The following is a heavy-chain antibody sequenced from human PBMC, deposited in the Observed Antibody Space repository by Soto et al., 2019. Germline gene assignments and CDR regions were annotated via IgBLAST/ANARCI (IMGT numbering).Heavy chain of an antibody. J-gene: IGHJ4*02. CDR3: ARRRAVGIPRFNFDD. V-gene: IGHV1-69*13. CDR2: IIPIFGTA. CDR1: GGTFSSYA. D-gene: IGHD5-18*01. Sequence: SSVKVSCKASGGTFSSYAISWVRQAPGQGLEWMGGIIPIFGTANYAQKFQGRVTITADDSASTAYMELSSLRSEDTAVYYCARRRAVGIPRFNFDDWGKGKLVTVSS.